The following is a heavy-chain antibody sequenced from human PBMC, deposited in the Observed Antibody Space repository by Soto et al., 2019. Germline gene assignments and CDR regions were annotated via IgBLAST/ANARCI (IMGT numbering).Heavy chain of an antibody. D-gene: IGHD2-8*01. CDR1: GYTFTSYG. V-gene: IGHV1-18*01. CDR3: ATTPRGVYYFDL. J-gene: IGHJ4*02. Sequence: QVQLVQSGAEVKKPGASVKVSCKTSGYTFTSYGLSWVRQAPGQGLEWMGWISGYNGDTNYAQKLQGRVTMTADTSTSTAYMELRSLSSDDTAVYYCATTPRGVYYFDLWGQGTLVTVSS. CDR2: ISGYNGDT.